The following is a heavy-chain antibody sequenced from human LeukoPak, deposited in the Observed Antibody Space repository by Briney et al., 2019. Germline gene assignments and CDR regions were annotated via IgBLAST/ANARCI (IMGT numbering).Heavy chain of an antibody. CDR3: ARDFRLGGWYDY. J-gene: IGHJ4*02. V-gene: IGHV1-69*13. CDR2: IIPIFGTA. Sequence: SVKVSCKASGGTFSSYAISWVRQAPGQGLEWMGGIIPIFGTANYAQKFQGRVTITADESTSTAYMELSSLRSDDTAVYYCARDFRLGGWYDYWGQGTLVTVSS. D-gene: IGHD6-19*01. CDR1: GGTFSSYA.